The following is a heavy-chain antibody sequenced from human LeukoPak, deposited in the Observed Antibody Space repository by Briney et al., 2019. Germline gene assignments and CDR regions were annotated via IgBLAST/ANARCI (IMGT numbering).Heavy chain of an antibody. Sequence: GGSLRLSCAASGFTFSSYAMSWVRQAPGKGLEWVSAISGSGGSTYYADSVKGRFTISRDNAKNSLYLQMNSLRAEDTAVYYCARDRRQLVQGYNWFDPWGQGTLVTVSS. J-gene: IGHJ5*02. D-gene: IGHD6-13*01. CDR3: ARDRRQLVQGYNWFDP. V-gene: IGHV3-23*01. CDR2: ISGSGGST. CDR1: GFTFSSYA.